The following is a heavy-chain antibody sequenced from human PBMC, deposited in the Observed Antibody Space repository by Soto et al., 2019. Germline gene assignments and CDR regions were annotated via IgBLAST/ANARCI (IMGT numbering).Heavy chain of an antibody. Sequence: EVQLLESGGGLVQPGGSLRLSCAASGFTFNNYAMTWVRQAPGKGLEWVSAISGGGDTTSYADSVKGRFNVSRDGSKNAVYLRMSRRRAEDTAIYYCAKGRGGSGSLTPRVDFWGQGTLVTVSS. D-gene: IGHD3-10*01. CDR3: AKGRGGSGSLTPRVDF. CDR1: GFTFNNYA. CDR2: ISGGGDTT. J-gene: IGHJ4*02. V-gene: IGHV3-23*01.